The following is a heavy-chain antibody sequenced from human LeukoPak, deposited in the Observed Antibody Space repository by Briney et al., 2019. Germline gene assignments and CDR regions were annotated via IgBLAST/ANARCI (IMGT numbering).Heavy chain of an antibody. CDR1: GFTFSSYA. D-gene: IGHD3-10*01. CDR3: ARAGSHWHYVY. V-gene: IGHV3-7*01. Sequence: GGSLRLSCAASGFTFSSYAMHWVRQAPGKGLEWVANIKQDGSERYYVDSVKGRFTISRDNAKNSLSLQMNNLRVEDTAAYYCARAGSHWHYVYWGQGTVVTVSS. J-gene: IGHJ4*02. CDR2: IKQDGSER.